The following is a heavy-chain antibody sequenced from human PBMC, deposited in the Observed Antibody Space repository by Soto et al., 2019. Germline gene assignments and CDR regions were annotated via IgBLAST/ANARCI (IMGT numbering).Heavy chain of an antibody. Sequence: SETLSLTCTVSGGSISSSSYYWGWIRQPPGKGLEWIGSIYYSGSTYYNPSLKSRVTISVDTSKNQFSLKLSSVTAADTAVYYCARAYCGGDCYQHFDYWAQGTLVTVSS. V-gene: IGHV4-39*01. J-gene: IGHJ4*02. D-gene: IGHD2-21*02. CDR1: GGSISSSSYY. CDR3: ARAYCGGDCYQHFDY. CDR2: IYYSGST.